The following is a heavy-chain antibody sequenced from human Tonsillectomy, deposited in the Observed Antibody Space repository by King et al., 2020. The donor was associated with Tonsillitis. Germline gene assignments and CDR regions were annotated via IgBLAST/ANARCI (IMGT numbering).Heavy chain of an antibody. CDR3: ASGQQWLEQADY. CDR1: GYSISSGYY. D-gene: IGHD6-19*01. V-gene: IGHV4-38-2*01. CDR2: IYHTGST. J-gene: IGHJ4*02. Sequence: HVQLQESGPGLVKPSETLSLTCAVSGYSISSGYYWGWIRQPPGKGLEWIGTIYHTGSTYYNPSLKSRVTITVDTSKNQFSLKLSSVTAADTAAYYCASGQQWLEQADYWGQGTLVTVSS.